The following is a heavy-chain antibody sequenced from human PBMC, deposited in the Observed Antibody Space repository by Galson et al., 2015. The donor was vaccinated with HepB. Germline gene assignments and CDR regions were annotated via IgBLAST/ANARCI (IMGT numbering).Heavy chain of an antibody. Sequence: SLRLSCAASGFTFSSYAMHWVRQAPGKGLEWVAVIPYDGSNKYYADSVKGRFTISRDNSKNTLYLQMNSLRAEDTAVYYCASGRGCSSTSCYRYFQHWGQGTLVTVSS. D-gene: IGHD2-2*01. CDR3: ASGRGCSSTSCYRYFQH. J-gene: IGHJ1*01. CDR1: GFTFSSYA. V-gene: IGHV3-30*04. CDR2: IPYDGSNK.